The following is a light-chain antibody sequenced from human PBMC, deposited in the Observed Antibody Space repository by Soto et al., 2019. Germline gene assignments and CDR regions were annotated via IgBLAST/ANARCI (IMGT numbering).Light chain of an antibody. Sequence: LTQPASVSGSPGQSITISCTGTSSDVGGYNYVSWYQQHPGKAPKLMIYEVSNRPSGVSNRFSGSKSGNTASLTISGLQAEDEADYYCSSYTSSSTLYVFGTGTKGAVL. CDR3: SSYTSSSTLYV. CDR2: EVS. V-gene: IGLV2-14*01. J-gene: IGLJ1*01. CDR1: SSDVGGYNY.